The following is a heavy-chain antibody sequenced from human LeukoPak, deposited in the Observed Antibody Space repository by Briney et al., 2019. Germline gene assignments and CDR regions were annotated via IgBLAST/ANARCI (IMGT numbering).Heavy chain of an antibody. CDR1: GGSISSYY. Sequence: SETLSLTCTVSGGSISSYYWSWIRQPPGKGLEWIGYIYYSGSTNYNPSLKSRVTISVDTSKNQFSLKLSSVTAADTAVYYCAREHYYGPGNNWFDPWGQGTLVTVSS. CDR2: IYYSGST. V-gene: IGHV4-59*01. CDR3: AREHYYGPGNNWFDP. D-gene: IGHD3-10*01. J-gene: IGHJ5*02.